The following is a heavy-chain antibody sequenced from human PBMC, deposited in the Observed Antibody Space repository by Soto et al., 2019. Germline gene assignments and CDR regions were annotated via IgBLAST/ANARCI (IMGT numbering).Heavy chain of an antibody. D-gene: IGHD3-10*01. J-gene: IGHJ6*03. CDR2: IYYSGRT. V-gene: IGHV4-39*01. CDR3: ARLTESGYYYYYMDV. CDR1: GDSLSSSSYF. Sequence: TSETLSLTCTVSGDSLSSSSYFWGWIRQPPGKGLEWIGSIYYSGRTYYNPSLKSRVTISVDTSKNQISLKLSSVTAADTAVYYCARLTESGYYYYYMDVWGKGTTVTVSS.